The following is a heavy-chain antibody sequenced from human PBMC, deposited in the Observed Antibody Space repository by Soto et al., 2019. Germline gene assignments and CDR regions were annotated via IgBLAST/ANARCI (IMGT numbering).Heavy chain of an antibody. CDR2: ISSSSSYI. J-gene: IGHJ6*02. V-gene: IGHV3-21*01. D-gene: IGHD6-19*01. Sequence: GGSLRLSCAASGFTFSSYSMNWVRQAPGKGLEWVSSISSSSSYIYYADSVKGRFTISRDNAKNSLYLQMNSLRAEDTAVYYCARDLYSSGWAPDYYYGMDVWGQGTTVTVSS. CDR3: ARDLYSSGWAPDYYYGMDV. CDR1: GFTFSSYS.